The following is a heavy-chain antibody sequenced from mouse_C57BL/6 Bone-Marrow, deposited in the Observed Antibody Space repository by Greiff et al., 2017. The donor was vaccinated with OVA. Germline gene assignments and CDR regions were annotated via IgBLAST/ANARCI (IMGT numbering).Heavy chain of an antibody. J-gene: IGHJ2*01. V-gene: IGHV1-64*01. Sequence: QVQLQQPGAELVKPGASVKLSCKASGYTFTSYWMHWVKQRPGQGLEWIGMIHPNSGSTNYNEKIKSKATLTVDTSSSYAYMQLSSLTSEDAAVYYCARSRPYYFDYWGQGTTLTVSS. CDR2: IHPNSGST. CDR3: ARSRPYYFDY. CDR1: GYTFTSYW.